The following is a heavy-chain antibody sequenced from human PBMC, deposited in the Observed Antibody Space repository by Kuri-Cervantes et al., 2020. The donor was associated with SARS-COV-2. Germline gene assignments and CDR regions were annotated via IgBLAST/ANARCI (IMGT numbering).Heavy chain of an antibody. CDR2: IYPGDSDT. Sequence: KVSCKGSGYSFTSYWIGWVRQMPGKGLEWMGIIYPGDSDTRYSPSFQGQVTISADKSISTAYLQWNSLKASDTAMYYCARHSSSQTYNWFDPWGQGTLVTVSS. CDR3: ARHSSSQTYNWFDP. CDR1: GYSFTSYW. V-gene: IGHV5-51*01. J-gene: IGHJ5*02. D-gene: IGHD6-6*01.